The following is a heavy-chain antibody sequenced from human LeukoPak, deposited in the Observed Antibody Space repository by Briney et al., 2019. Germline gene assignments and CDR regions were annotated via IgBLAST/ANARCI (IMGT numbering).Heavy chain of an antibody. Sequence: GASVKVSCKASGYTFTSYYMHWVRQAPGQGLEWMGIINPSGGSTSYAQKFQGRVTMTRDASTSTVYMELSSLRSEDTAVYYCARGYDFWSGYSTPAHFDYWGQGTLVTVSS. CDR1: GYTFTSYY. CDR3: ARGYDFWSGYSTPAHFDY. CDR2: INPSGGST. D-gene: IGHD3-3*01. J-gene: IGHJ4*02. V-gene: IGHV1-46*01.